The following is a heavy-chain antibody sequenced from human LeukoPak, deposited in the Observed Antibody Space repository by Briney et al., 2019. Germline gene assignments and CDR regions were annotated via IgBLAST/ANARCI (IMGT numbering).Heavy chain of an antibody. D-gene: IGHD4/OR15-4a*01. Sequence: SETLSLTCAVSGGSISGYYWSWIRQPPGKGLEWIGYIYYSGSTNYNPSLKSRVTISVDTSKNQFSLNLSSVTAADTAVYYCARDSADYVAFDLWGQGSMVTVSS. CDR3: ARDSADYVAFDL. J-gene: IGHJ3*01. CDR2: IYYSGST. V-gene: IGHV4-59*01. CDR1: GGSISGYY.